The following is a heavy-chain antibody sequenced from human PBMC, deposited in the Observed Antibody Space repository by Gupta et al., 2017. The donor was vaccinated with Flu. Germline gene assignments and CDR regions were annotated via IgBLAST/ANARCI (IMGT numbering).Heavy chain of an antibody. CDR2: ISGSGGGGGT. CDR3: AKDPRWELLMADWFDP. Sequence: EVQLLESGGGSVQPGGSLTLSCAASGFTFSSYAMSWVRQAPGKGLEWVSGISGSGGGGGTQYADSVKGRFTISRDNAKKTLYLQMNRLRVEDTAVYFCAKDPRWELLMADWFDPWGQGTRVTVSS. D-gene: IGHD1-26*01. CDR1: GFTFSSYA. V-gene: IGHV3-23*01. J-gene: IGHJ5*02.